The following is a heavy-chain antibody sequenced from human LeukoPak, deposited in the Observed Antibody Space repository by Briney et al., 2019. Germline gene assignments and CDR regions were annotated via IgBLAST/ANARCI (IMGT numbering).Heavy chain of an antibody. CDR3: ARRGGSGRAFDY. D-gene: IGHD1-26*01. V-gene: IGHV4-39*01. J-gene: IGHJ4*02. Sequence: SETLSLTCSVSGASISGGTYYWGWIREPPGKGLEWIGSIYYTGSTYDNPSLKSRVTISVDTSKNQFSLELSSVTAADTAVYYGARRGGSGRAFDYWGQGTLVTVSS. CDR2: IYYTGST. CDR1: GASISGGTYY.